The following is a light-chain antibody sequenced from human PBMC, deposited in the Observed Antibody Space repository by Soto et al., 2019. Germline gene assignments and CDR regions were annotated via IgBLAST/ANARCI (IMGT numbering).Light chain of an antibody. CDR1: QSVSSSY. CDR2: GAS. CDR3: QQYGSLLT. V-gene: IGKV3-20*01. J-gene: IGKJ4*01. Sequence: EIVLTQSPGTLSLSPGERATLSCRVSQSVSSSYLAWYQQKPGQAPRLLIYGASSRATGIPDRFSGSGSGTDFTLTISRLEPEDFAVYYCQQYGSLLTFGGGTKVDNK.